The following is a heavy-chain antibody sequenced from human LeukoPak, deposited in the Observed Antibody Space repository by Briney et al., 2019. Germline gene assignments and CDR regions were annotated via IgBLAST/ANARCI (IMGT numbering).Heavy chain of an antibody. CDR3: AKNGQSGFSFDP. J-gene: IGHJ5*02. CDR2: GNDSGGT. Sequence: SSETLSLTCAVYGESLNGHYWSWIRQSPGKGLEWIGEGNDSGGTKYNPSLKSRVTISADTSRNQFSLKLSSVTAADTAVYHCAKNGQSGFSFDPWGQETLVTVSS. D-gene: IGHD1-26*01. CDR1: GESLNGHY. V-gene: IGHV4-34*01.